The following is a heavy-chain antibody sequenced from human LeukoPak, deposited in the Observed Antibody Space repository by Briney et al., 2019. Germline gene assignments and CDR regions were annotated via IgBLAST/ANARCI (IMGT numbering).Heavy chain of an antibody. CDR1: GFTFSGYA. J-gene: IGHJ5*02. Sequence: PGGSLRLSCAASGFTFSGYAMSWVRQAPGKGLEWVSAISGSGGSTYYADSVKGRFTISRDNSKNTLYLQMNSLRAEDTAVYYCAKDHAPHKRSIVVVPAAPRGGYNWFDPWGQGTLVTVSS. D-gene: IGHD2-2*01. V-gene: IGHV3-23*01. CDR3: AKDHAPHKRSIVVVPAAPRGGYNWFDP. CDR2: ISGSGGST.